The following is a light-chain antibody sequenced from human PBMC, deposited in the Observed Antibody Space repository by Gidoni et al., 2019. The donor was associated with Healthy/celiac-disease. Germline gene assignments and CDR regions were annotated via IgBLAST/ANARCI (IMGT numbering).Light chain of an antibody. V-gene: IGLV3-1*01. CDR3: QAWDSSTVSV. J-gene: IGLJ2*01. Sequence: SYEPTQPPSASVSPGQTASITCSGDKLGDKYACWYQQKPGQSPVLVIYQDSKRPSGIPERFSGSNSGNTATLTISGTQAMDEADYYCQAWDSSTVSVFGGGTKLTVL. CDR2: QDS. CDR1: KLGDKY.